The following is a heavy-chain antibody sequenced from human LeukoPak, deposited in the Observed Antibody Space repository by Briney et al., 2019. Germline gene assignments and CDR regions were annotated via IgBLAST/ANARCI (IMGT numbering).Heavy chain of an antibody. J-gene: IGHJ4*02. CDR1: GGSFSGYY. CDR3: ARDGVLYCSGGSCYPHFDY. D-gene: IGHD2-15*01. Sequence: SETLSLTCAVYGGSFSGYYWSWIRQPPGKGLEWIGEINHSGSTNYNPSLKSRVTISVDTSKNQFSLKLSSVTAADTAVYYCARDGVLYCSGGSCYPHFDYWGQGTLVTVPS. V-gene: IGHV4-34*01. CDR2: INHSGST.